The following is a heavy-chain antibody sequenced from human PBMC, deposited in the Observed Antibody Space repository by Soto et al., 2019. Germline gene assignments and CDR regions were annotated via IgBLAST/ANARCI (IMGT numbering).Heavy chain of an antibody. CDR2: LTPSGGET. CDR1: GFTFSTYA. D-gene: IGHD4-17*01. Sequence: WWSLRLSCASSGFTFSTYAMSWVRQAPGKGLEWVSALTPSGGETYYADSVKGRFTISRDNSMNALYLQMNSLRIEDTAVYYCAHPRGYGVFDAYDIWGQGTMVTVSS. J-gene: IGHJ3*02. CDR3: AHPRGYGVFDAYDI. V-gene: IGHV3-23*01.